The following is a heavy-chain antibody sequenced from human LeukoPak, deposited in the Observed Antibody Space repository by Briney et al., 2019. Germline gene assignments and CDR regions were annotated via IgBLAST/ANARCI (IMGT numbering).Heavy chain of an antibody. CDR2: INHSGST. CDR3: ARLGYCSSTSCWGYYYYMDV. Sequence: KPSEPLSLTCAVYGGSFSGYFWSWIRQPPGKGLEWLGEINHSGSTNYNPSLKSRVTISVDTSKNQFSLKLSSVTAADTAVYYCARLGYCSSTSCWGYYYYMDVWGKGTTVTVSS. J-gene: IGHJ6*03. D-gene: IGHD2-2*01. CDR1: GGSFSGYF. V-gene: IGHV4-34*01.